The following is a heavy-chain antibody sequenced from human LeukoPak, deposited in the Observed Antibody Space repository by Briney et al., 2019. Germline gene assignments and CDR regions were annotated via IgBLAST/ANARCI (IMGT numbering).Heavy chain of an antibody. V-gene: IGHV1-2*02. Sequence: SVHVSCLTSGGTFSSSAITWVRPAPGQGLEWMGWINPNSGGTNYAQKFQGRVTMTRDTSISTAYMELSRLRSDDTAVYYCARDPGEWECLRPLDYWGQGTLVTVSS. J-gene: IGHJ4*02. CDR3: ARDPGEWECLRPLDY. D-gene: IGHD1-26*01. CDR2: INPNSGGT. CDR1: GGTFSSSA.